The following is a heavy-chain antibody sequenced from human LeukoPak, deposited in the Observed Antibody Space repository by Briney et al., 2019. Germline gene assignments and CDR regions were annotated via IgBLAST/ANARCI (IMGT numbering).Heavy chain of an antibody. D-gene: IGHD3-22*01. J-gene: IGHJ4*02. CDR1: GGSISSYY. Sequence: SETLSLTCTVSGGSISSYYWSWIRQPPGKGLEWIGYIYYSGSTYYNPSLKSRVTISVDTSKNQFSLKLSSVTAADTAVYYCAMGSSGQFDYWGQGTLVTVSS. V-gene: IGHV4-30-4*01. CDR2: IYYSGST. CDR3: AMGSSGQFDY.